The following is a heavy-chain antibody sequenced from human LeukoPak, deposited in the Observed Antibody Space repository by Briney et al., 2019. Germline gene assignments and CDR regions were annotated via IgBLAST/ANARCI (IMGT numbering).Heavy chain of an antibody. CDR2: LSGSGGST. D-gene: IGHD6-13*01. CDR1: GFTFIGYA. J-gene: IGHJ3*02. CDR3: AKGAAAFDI. Sequence: GGSLRLSCAASGFTFIGYAMSWVRQAPGKGLEWVSSLSGSGGSTYFADSVKGRFTISRDNSKNTLYLQMNSLRAEDTAVYYCAKGAAAFDIWGQGTMVTVSS. V-gene: IGHV3-23*01.